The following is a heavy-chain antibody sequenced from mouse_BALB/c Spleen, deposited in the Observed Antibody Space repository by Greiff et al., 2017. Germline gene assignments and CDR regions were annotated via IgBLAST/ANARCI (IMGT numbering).Heavy chain of an antibody. D-gene: IGHD2-14*01. CDR1: GFTFSSYG. V-gene: IGHV5-6*01. J-gene: IGHJ4*01. Sequence: EVQGVESGGDLVKPGGSLKLSCAASGFTFSSYGMSWVRQTPDKRLEWVATISSGGSYTYYPDSVKGRFTISRDNAKNTLYLQMSSLKSEDTAMYYCARQDRDYYAMDYWGQGTSVTVSS. CDR2: ISSGGSYT. CDR3: ARQDRDYYAMDY.